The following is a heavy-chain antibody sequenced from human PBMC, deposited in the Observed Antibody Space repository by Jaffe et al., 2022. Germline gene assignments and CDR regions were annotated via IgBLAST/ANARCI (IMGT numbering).Heavy chain of an antibody. V-gene: IGHV5-51*03. J-gene: IGHJ6*03. D-gene: IGHD4-17*01. CDR1: GYSFTNYW. CDR2: MNPGDSDT. CDR3: ARVGDFSDPNMYYMDV. Sequence: EVQLVQSGAEVEKPGESLKISCKGSGYSFTNYWIVWVRQMPGKGLEWMGFMNPGDSDTKYSPSFQGQVTMSADISISTAYLHWRSLKASDTAMYYCARVGDFSDPNMYYMDVWGKGTTVTVSS.